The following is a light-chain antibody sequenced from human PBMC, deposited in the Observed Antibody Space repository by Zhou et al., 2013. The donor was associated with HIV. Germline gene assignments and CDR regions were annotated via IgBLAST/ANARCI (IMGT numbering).Light chain of an antibody. CDR2: AAS. J-gene: IGKJ1*01. Sequence: DIQMTQSPSSLSASVGDTVTITCRASQSISGYLNWYQQKPGKAPKRLIYAASKLQSGVPARFSGSGSGTEFTLTISSLQPEDFAIYYCLQHNSYPWTFGQGTKVEI. CDR3: LQHNSYPWT. CDR1: QSISGY. V-gene: IGKV1-17*01.